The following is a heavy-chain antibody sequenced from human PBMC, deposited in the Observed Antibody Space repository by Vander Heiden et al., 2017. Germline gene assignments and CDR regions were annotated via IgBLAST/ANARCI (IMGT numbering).Heavy chain of an antibody. CDR3: ARDSSSWRGAHWLAP. Sequence: QPQLVQSGAEVKKPGASVKVSCETSGYAFEAYGISWARQAPGQGPEWMGWISGYNANTKYAQKFQGRVTLWTDTSTSTAYMELKSLRSDDTAFYYCARDSSSWRGAHWLAPWGQGTLVTVSS. V-gene: IGHV1-18*01. J-gene: IGHJ5*02. D-gene: IGHD6-13*01. CDR1: GYAFEAYG. CDR2: ISGYNANT.